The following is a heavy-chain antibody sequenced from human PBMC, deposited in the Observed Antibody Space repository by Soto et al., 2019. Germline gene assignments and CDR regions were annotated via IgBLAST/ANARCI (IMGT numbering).Heavy chain of an antibody. V-gene: IGHV3-15*01. J-gene: IGHJ1*01. D-gene: IGHD4-17*01. CDR2: IKSKTDGGTT. CDR3: TTARGTYGAEYFQH. Sequence: WGSLRLSCAASGFTFTNAWIIFFRQSPWKGLEWVGRIKSKTDGGTTDYAAPVKGRFTISRDDSKNTLYLQMNSLKTEDTAVYYCTTARGTYGAEYFQHWGQGTLVTVSS. CDR1: GFTFTNAW.